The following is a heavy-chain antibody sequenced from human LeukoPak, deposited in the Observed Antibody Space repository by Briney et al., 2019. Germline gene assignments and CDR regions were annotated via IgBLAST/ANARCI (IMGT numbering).Heavy chain of an antibody. J-gene: IGHJ4*02. Sequence: GGSLRLSCAASGFTFSSYEMNWVRPAPGKGLEWVSYISSSGSTIYYADSVKGRFTISIDNAKNSLYLQMNCLRAEDTAVYYCARGGTSCDYWGQGTLVTVSS. D-gene: IGHD2-2*01. V-gene: IGHV3-48*03. CDR3: ARGGTSCDY. CDR1: GFTFSSYE. CDR2: ISSSGSTI.